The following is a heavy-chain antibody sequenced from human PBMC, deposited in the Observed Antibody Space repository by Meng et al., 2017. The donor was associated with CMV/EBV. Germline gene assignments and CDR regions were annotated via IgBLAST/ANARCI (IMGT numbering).Heavy chain of an antibody. CDR1: GGSISSDD. CDR3: AREEITMVRGVLNYFDY. D-gene: IGHD3-10*01. J-gene: IGHJ4*02. Sequence: GGSISSDDWSWIRQPAGKGLEWIGRIYTSGSTNYNPSLKSRVTMSVDTSKNQFSLKLSSVTAADTAVYYCAREEITMVRGVLNYFDYWGQGTLVTVSS. V-gene: IGHV4-4*07. CDR2: IYTSGST.